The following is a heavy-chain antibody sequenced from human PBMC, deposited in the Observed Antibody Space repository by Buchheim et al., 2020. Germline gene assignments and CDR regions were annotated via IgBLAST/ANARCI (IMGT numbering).Heavy chain of an antibody. D-gene: IGHD2-21*02. CDR1: GGSISSSNW. CDR3: ARVVIVFSDCQFDY. Sequence: QVQLQESGPGLVKPSGTLSLTCAVSGGSISSSNWWTWVRQSPGKGLEWIGEIYHSGTTYYNPSLKSRVTISVDKSNNQFSLSLNSVTAADTAVYYCARVVIVFSDCQFDYWGQGTL. J-gene: IGHJ4*02. V-gene: IGHV4-4*02. CDR2: IYHSGTT.